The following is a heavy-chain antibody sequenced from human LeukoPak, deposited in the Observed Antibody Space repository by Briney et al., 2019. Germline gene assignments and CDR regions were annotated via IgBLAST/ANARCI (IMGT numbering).Heavy chain of an antibody. Sequence: GGSLRLSCAASGFTFSSYAMSWVRQAPGKGLEWVSAISGSGGSTYYADSVKGRFTISRDNSKNTLYLQMNSLRAEDTALYYCAKDYRTVVTFTLDYWGQGTLVTVSS. CDR2: ISGSGGST. D-gene: IGHD4-23*01. CDR1: GFTFSSYA. V-gene: IGHV3-23*01. J-gene: IGHJ4*02. CDR3: AKDYRTVVTFTLDY.